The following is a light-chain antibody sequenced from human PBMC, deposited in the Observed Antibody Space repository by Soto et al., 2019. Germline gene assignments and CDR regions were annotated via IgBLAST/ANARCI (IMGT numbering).Light chain of an antibody. CDR1: NIVGYN. V-gene: IGLV3-21*02. Sequence: SYVLTQPPSVSVAPGRAARVTCGGSNIVGYNVQWYQQKPGQAPVLVLYDDSNRPSGIPERFSGSNSGSTATLTISSVEAGDEADYFCQVWDISSDQYLFGTGTKLTVL. CDR2: DDS. J-gene: IGLJ1*01. CDR3: QVWDISSDQYL.